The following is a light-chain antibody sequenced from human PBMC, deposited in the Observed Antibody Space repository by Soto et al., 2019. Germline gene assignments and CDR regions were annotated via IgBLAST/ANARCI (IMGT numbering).Light chain of an antibody. CDR3: QERYMWPCS. J-gene: IGKJ5*01. V-gene: IGKV3-11*01. Sequence: EDVWTQPPVTLSLSPGERATLSCRASQSFRGLLAWYQQKPGQAPRLLIYDAYNRATGIPPRFSGSGSGTDFTLTISSLEPEDSAVYYCQERYMWPCSFGQGIRLEI. CDR1: QSFRGL. CDR2: DAY.